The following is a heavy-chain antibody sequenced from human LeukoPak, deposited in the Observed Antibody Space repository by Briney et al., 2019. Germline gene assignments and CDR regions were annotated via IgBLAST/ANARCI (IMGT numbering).Heavy chain of an antibody. CDR2: INHSGST. Sequence: KPSETLSLTCAVHGGSFSGYYWSWIRQPPGKGLEWIGEINHSGSTNYNPSLKSRVTISVDTSKNQFSLKLRSVTAADTAVYYCARVRGYSYGQLYNDHYYMDVWGKGTTVTVSS. D-gene: IGHD5-18*01. V-gene: IGHV4-34*01. J-gene: IGHJ6*03. CDR3: ARVRGYSYGQLYNDHYYMDV. CDR1: GGSFSGYY.